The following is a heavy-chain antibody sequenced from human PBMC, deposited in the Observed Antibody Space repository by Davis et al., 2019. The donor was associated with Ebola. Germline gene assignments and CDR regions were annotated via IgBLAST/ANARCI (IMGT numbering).Heavy chain of an antibody. CDR2: ISGSGGST. V-gene: IGHV3-23*01. CDR1: GFTFSSYA. Sequence: GESLKISCAASGFTFSSYAMSWVRQAPGKGLEWVSAISGSGGSTYYADSVKGRFTISRDNSKNTLYLQMNSLRAEDTAVYYCAKDSGVYYYYYGMDVWGQGTTVTVSS. J-gene: IGHJ6*02. D-gene: IGHD3-10*01. CDR3: AKDSGVYYYYYGMDV.